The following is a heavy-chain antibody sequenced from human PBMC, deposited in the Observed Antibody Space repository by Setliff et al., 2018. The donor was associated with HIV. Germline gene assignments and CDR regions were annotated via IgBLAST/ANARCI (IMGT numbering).Heavy chain of an antibody. J-gene: IGHJ3*02. CDR1: DYY. Sequence: DYYWGWIRQPPGKGLEWVGFMGTRAYGETTDYAASVNGRFTISRDASKSIAYLQMNSLKTEDTAVYYCTRDLHYDAFDIWGQGTMVTVSS. CDR3: TRDLHYDAFDI. CDR2: MGTRAYGETT. V-gene: IGHV3-49*03.